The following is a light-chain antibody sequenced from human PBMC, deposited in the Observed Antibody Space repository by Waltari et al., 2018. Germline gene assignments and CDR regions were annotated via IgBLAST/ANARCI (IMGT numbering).Light chain of an antibody. J-gene: IGKJ2*01. Sequence: DIQLTQSPSFLSASVGDRVTITCRASQGISSYLAWYQQNPGKDPKLLIYAASTLQSGVPSRFSGSGSGTEFTLTISSLQPEDFATYYCQQLNSYPRTFGQGTKLEIK. CDR3: QQLNSYPRT. V-gene: IGKV1-9*01. CDR2: AAS. CDR1: QGISSY.